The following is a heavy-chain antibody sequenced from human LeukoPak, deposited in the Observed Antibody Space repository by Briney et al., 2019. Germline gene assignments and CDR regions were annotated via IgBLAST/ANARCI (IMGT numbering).Heavy chain of an antibody. CDR1: GFTLNRPR. V-gene: IGHV3-23*01. D-gene: IGHD6-25*01. CDR3: GKDFDEFEAAYWFDP. J-gene: IGHJ5*02. CDR2: IDDGGTNT. Sequence: GGSLRLSCAAAGFTLNRPRMRSVRQAPGNWLESVSSIDDGGTNTYYADFVKRRFTISRDNSKNTLFLQMNRLRAEDTAVYFCGKDFDEFEAAYWFDPRGQGILVTVSS.